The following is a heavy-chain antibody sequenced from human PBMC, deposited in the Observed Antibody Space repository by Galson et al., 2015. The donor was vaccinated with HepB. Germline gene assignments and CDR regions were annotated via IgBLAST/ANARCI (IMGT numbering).Heavy chain of an antibody. CDR1: GGTFSSYA. CDR2: IIPIFGTA. Sequence: SVKVSCKASGGTFSSYAISWVRQAPGQGLEWIGGIIPIFGTANYAQKFQGRVTITADKSTSTAYMELSSLRSEDTAVYYCATTVEYQLLVRGDYYGMDVWGQGTTVTVSS. J-gene: IGHJ6*02. CDR3: ATTVEYQLLVRGDYYGMDV. V-gene: IGHV1-69*06. D-gene: IGHD2-2*01.